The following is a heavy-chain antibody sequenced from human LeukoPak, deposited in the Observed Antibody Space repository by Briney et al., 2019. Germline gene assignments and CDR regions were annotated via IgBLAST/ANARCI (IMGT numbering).Heavy chain of an antibody. CDR3: ARNNGMDV. CDR2: VNRDGSET. Sequence: GGSLRLSYAASGFALSSHWMTWVRQVPGRGPEWVANVNRDGSETYYLDSVKGRFTISKDNAKNSLYLQMNSLRAEDTALYHCARNNGMDVWGQGTTVIDSS. J-gene: IGHJ6*02. V-gene: IGHV3-7*03. CDR1: GFALSSHW.